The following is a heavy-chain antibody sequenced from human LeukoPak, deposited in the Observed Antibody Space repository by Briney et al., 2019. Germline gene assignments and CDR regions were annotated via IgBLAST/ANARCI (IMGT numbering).Heavy chain of an antibody. CDR1: GFTFSSYS. V-gene: IGHV3-21*01. J-gene: IGHJ5*02. CDR2: ISSSSSYI. D-gene: IGHD2-2*01. CDR3: ARSAGYQLLSGAYNWFDP. Sequence: GALRLSCAASGFTFSSYSMNWVRQAPGKGLEWVSSISSSSSYIYYADSVKGRFTISRDNAKNSLYLQMNSLRAEDTAVYYCARSAGYQLLSGAYNWFDPWGQGTLVTVSS.